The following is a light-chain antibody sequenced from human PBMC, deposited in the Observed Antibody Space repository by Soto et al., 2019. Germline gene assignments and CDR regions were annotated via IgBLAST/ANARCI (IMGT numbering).Light chain of an antibody. CDR3: SSYTSSSTLV. V-gene: IGLV2-14*01. CDR2: DVS. J-gene: IGLJ2*01. CDR1: SSDVGGYNY. Sequence: QSALTQPASVSGSPGQSITISCTGTSSDVGGYNYVSWYQQHPGKAPKLMIYDVSNRPSGVSNRFSGSKSGNTASLTISGLLAEDEAEYYCSSYTSSSTLVFGGGTKVTVL.